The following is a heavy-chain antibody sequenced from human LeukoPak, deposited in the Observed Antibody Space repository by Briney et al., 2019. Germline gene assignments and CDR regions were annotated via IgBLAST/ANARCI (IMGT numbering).Heavy chain of an antibody. CDR1: GGTFSSYA. J-gene: IGHJ4*02. CDR2: IIPIFGTS. CDR3: TKDHEGYFDY. V-gene: IGHV1-69*05. Sequence: ASVKVSCKASGGTFSSYAISWVRQAPGQGLEWMARIIPIFGTSDYAQKFQGRVTITTDESTSTAFMELSGLRSEDTAVYYCTKDHEGYFDYWGQGXLVTVSS.